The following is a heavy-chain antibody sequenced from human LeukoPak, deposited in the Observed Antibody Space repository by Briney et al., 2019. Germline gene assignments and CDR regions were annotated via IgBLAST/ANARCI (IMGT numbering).Heavy chain of an antibody. CDR1: GFSFSDYA. CDR3: ARDSEISWNDY. D-gene: IGHD1-1*01. Sequence: GGSLSLSCAVSGFSFSDYAMSWVRQAPGKGLEWVAGINWNGGSTGYADSVKGRFTISRDNAQNSLYLQMNSLRAEDTALYYCARDSEISWNDYWGQGTLVTVSS. CDR2: INWNGGST. J-gene: IGHJ4*02. V-gene: IGHV3-20*04.